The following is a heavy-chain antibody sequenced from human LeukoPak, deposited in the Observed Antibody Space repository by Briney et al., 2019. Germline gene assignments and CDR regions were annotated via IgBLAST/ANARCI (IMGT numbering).Heavy chain of an antibody. CDR3: ARGRSTRPYYDFWSGYYPGRVDWFDP. V-gene: IGHV4-34*01. D-gene: IGHD3-3*01. CDR2: INHSGST. Sequence: SETLSLTCAVYGGSFSGYYWSWIRQPPGKGLEWIGEINHSGSTNYNPSLKSRVTISVDTSKNQFSLKLSSVTAADTAVYYCARGRSTRPYYDFWSGYYPGRVDWFDPWGQGTLVTVSS. J-gene: IGHJ5*02. CDR1: GGSFSGYY.